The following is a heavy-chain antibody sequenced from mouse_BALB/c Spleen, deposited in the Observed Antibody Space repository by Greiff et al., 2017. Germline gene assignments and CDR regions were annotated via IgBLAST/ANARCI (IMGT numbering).Heavy chain of an antibody. V-gene: IGHV3-2*02. CDR3: ARSDPRSYFDD. CDR1: GYSITSDYA. Sequence: EVKLVESGPGLVKPSQSLSLTCTVTGYSITSDYAWNWIRQVPGNKLEWMGYISYSGSTSYNPSLKSRISITRDTSRNQFLLQLNSVTAEDTATYYSARSDPRSYFDDWGQGTTLTVSS. CDR2: ISYSGST. J-gene: IGHJ2*01.